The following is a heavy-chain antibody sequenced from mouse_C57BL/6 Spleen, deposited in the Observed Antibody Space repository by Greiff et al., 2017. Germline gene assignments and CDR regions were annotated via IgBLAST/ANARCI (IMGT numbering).Heavy chain of an antibody. J-gene: IGHJ2*01. CDR1: GFTFTDYY. CDR3: ARSPQLGRNYFDD. D-gene: IGHD4-1*02. V-gene: IGHV7-3*01. Sequence: EVQLVESGGGLVQPGGSLSLSCAASGFTFTDYYMSWVRQPPGKALEWLGFIRNKANGYTTEYSASVKGRFTISRDNSQSILYLQMNALRAEDSATYYCARSPQLGRNYFDDWGQGTTLTVSS. CDR2: IRNKANGYTT.